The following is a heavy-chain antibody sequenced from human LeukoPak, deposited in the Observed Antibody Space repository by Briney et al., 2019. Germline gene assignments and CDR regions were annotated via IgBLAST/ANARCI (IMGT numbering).Heavy chain of an antibody. CDR3: ARRSGWYRKGVRGRWFDP. V-gene: IGHV1-8*01. CDR2: MNPNSGNT. Sequence: ASVKVSCKASGYTFTSYDINWVRQATGQGLEWMGWMNPNSGNTGYAQKLQGRVTMTRNTSISTAYMELSSLRSEDTAVYYCARRSGWYRKGVRGRWFDPWGQGTLVTVSS. J-gene: IGHJ5*02. CDR1: GYTFTSYD. D-gene: IGHD6-19*01.